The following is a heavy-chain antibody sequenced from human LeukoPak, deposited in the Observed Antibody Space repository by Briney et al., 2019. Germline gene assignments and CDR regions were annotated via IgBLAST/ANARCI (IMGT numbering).Heavy chain of an antibody. D-gene: IGHD3-22*01. CDR3: ARDSHYYDSSGYWFEH. V-gene: IGHV1-69*05. J-gene: IGHJ1*01. CDR1: GRTFSSYA. Sequence: SVKVSCKASGRTFSSYAISWVRQAPGQGLEWMGRIIPIFGTANYAQKFQGRVTITTDESTSTAYMELSSLRSEDTAVYYCARDSHYYDSSGYWFEHWGQGTLVTVSS. CDR2: IIPIFGTA.